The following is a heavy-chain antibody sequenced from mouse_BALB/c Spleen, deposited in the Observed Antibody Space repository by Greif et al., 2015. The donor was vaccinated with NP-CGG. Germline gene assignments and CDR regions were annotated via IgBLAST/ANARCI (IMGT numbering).Heavy chain of an antibody. J-gene: IGHJ2*01. D-gene: IGHD4-1*01. CDR1: GYTFTSSW. Sequence: QVQLQQSGSVLVRPGASVKLSCKASGYTFTSSWMHWAKQRPGQGLEWIREIHPNSGNTNYNEKFKGKATLTVDTSSSTAYVDLSSLTSEDSAVYYCARDWYFDYWGQGTTLTVSS. V-gene: IGHV1S130*01. CDR2: IHPNSGNT. CDR3: ARDWYFDY.